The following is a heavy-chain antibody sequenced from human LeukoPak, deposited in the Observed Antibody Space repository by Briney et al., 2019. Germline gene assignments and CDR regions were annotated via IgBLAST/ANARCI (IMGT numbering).Heavy chain of an antibody. J-gene: IGHJ5*02. CDR3: AYGDYPLRFDP. CDR2: IKQDGSET. CDR1: GFTFINYW. D-gene: IGHD4-17*01. Sequence: TGGSLRLSCAASGFTFINYWMSWVRQAPGKGLEWVANIKQDGSETYYLDSVKGRFSISRDNAKNSLYLRMNSLRAEDTAVYYCAYGDYPLRFDPWGQGTLVTVSS. V-gene: IGHV3-7*01.